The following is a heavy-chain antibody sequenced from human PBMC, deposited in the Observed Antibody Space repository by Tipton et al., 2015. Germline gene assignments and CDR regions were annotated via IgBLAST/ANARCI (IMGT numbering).Heavy chain of an antibody. CDR1: GGSITTNSYH. CDR2: ISHSGNT. CDR3: ARARGRHGGLFDS. J-gene: IGHJ4*02. V-gene: IGHV4-39*07. D-gene: IGHD4-23*01. Sequence: TLSLTCAVSGGSITTNSYHWGWVRQPPGKGLEWIGSISHSGNTYYNPSLKSRVTMSRDTSKNQFSLKLTSVTASDTAVYYCARARGRHGGLFDSWGQGILVTVSP.